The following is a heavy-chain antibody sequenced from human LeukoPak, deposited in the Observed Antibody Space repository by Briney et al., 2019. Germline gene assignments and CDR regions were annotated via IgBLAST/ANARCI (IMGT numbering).Heavy chain of an antibody. CDR2: IYTSGST. D-gene: IGHD3-10*01. V-gene: IGHV4-4*07. Sequence: SETLSLTCTVSGGSISSYYWSWIRQPAGKGLEWIGRIYTSGSTNYNPSLKSRVTMSVDTSKNQFSLKLSSVTVADTAVYYCARERFDRFGELLPYYYYYYMDVWGKGTTVTVSS. CDR3: ARERFDRFGELLPYYYYYYMDV. J-gene: IGHJ6*03. CDR1: GGSISSYY.